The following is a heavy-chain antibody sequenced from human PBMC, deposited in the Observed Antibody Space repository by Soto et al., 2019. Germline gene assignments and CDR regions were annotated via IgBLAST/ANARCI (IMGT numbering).Heavy chain of an antibody. CDR3: GLVVVAATEFDP. CDR2: INPSGGST. CDR1: GYTFTSYY. D-gene: IGHD2-15*01. J-gene: IGHJ5*02. V-gene: IGHV1-46*01. Sequence: ASVKVSCKASGYTFTSYYMHWVRQAPGQGLEWMGIINPSGGSTSYAQKFQGRVTMTRDTSTSTVYMELSSLRSEDTAVYYCGLVVVAATEFDPWGQGTLVTVSS.